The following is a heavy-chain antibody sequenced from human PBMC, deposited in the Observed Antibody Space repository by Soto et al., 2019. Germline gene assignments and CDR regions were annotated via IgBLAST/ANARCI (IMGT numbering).Heavy chain of an antibody. J-gene: IGHJ4*02. D-gene: IGHD3-16*01. CDR3: VRGGTPIGY. Sequence: QVHLVQSGAEVKKPGAPVKVSCTASGYTFTNFGISWVRQAPGQGLEWMGWISAYNGNTNYAQKSQGRVTMTTDTSTSTASMELRSLRADDTAVYYRVRGGTPIGYWGQGTLVTVSS. CDR2: ISAYNGNT. V-gene: IGHV1-18*01. CDR1: GYTFTNFG.